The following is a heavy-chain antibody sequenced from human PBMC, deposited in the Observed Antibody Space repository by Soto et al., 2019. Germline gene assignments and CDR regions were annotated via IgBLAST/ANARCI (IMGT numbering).Heavy chain of an antibody. J-gene: IGHJ5*02. CDR1: GDSFGSYA. CDR3: AREPFGRFDP. CDR2: IIPVFGTT. V-gene: IGHV1-69*01. D-gene: IGHD3-10*01. Sequence: QMQLVQSGPEVKKPGSSVKVSCKASGDSFGSYAVSWGRQAPGQGLEWMGAIIPVFGTTNYTQKFQGRVTITADDSTTTAYMELSSLRSDDTAVYYCAREPFGRFDPWGQGTLVTVSS.